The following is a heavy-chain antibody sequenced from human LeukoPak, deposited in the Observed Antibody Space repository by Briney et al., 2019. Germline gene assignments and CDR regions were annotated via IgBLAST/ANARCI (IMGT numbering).Heavy chain of an antibody. CDR1: GFTFSSYA. Sequence: GGSLRLSCAASGFTFSSYAMSWVRQAPGKGLEWVSAISGSGGSTYYADSVKGRSTISRDNSKNTLYLQMNSLRAEDTAVYYCAKIAKMATIREPAFDIWGQGTMVTVSS. V-gene: IGHV3-23*01. D-gene: IGHD5-24*01. CDR2: ISGSGGST. J-gene: IGHJ3*02. CDR3: AKIAKMATIREPAFDI.